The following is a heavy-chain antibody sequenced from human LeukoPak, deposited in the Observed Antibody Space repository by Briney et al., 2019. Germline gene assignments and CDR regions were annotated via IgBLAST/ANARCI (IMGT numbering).Heavy chain of an antibody. D-gene: IGHD5-24*01. CDR3: ARRWEGFDY. CDR2: IYPSDSDT. J-gene: IGHJ4*02. Sequence: GESLKISCKGSGYSFSRNWIGWVRQMPGKGLEWMGIIYPSDSDTRYSPSFQGQVTISADKSINTAYLQWSSLKASDTAMYYCARRWEGFDYWGQGTLVTVSS. V-gene: IGHV5-51*01. CDR1: GYSFSRNW.